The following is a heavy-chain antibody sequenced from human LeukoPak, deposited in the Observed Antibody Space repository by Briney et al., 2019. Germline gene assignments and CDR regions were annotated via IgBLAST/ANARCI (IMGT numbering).Heavy chain of an antibody. D-gene: IGHD3-10*01. CDR1: GFTFSSYV. V-gene: IGHV3-23*01. J-gene: IGHJ4*02. Sequence: GGSLRLSCTASGFTFSSYVMSWVRQAPGKGLEWVSAISGSGASTYYADSVKGRFTISRDNSRNTLYLQMNSLRAEDTAVYYCAKPFGTYLTMADFWGQGTLVTVSS. CDR2: ISGSGAST. CDR3: AKPFGTYLTMADF.